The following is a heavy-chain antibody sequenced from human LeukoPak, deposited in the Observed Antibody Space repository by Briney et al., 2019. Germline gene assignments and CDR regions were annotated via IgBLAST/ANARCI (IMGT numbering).Heavy chain of an antibody. CDR1: GFTFSSYA. Sequence: GGSLRLSCAASGFTFSSYAMSWVRQAPGKGLEWVSAISGSGGSTYYADSVKGRFTISRDNSKNTLYLQMNSLRAEDTAVYYCARGWDLDWLLSRRPSIAFDIWGQGTMVTVSS. V-gene: IGHV3-23*01. CDR2: ISGSGGST. J-gene: IGHJ3*02. D-gene: IGHD3-9*01. CDR3: ARGWDLDWLLSRRPSIAFDI.